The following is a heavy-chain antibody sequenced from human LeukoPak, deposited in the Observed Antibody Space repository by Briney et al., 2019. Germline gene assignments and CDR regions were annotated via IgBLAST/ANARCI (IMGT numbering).Heavy chain of an antibody. V-gene: IGHV4-34*01. Sequence: SETLSLTCAVYGGPFSGYYWSWIRQPPGKGLEWIGEINHSGSTNYNPSLKSRVTISVDTSKNQFSLKLTSVTAADTALYYCARSLGYCGSTSCYRSGFDYWGQGTLVTVSS. CDR3: ARSLGYCGSTSCYRSGFDY. CDR2: INHSGST. CDR1: GGPFSGYY. D-gene: IGHD2-2*01. J-gene: IGHJ4*02.